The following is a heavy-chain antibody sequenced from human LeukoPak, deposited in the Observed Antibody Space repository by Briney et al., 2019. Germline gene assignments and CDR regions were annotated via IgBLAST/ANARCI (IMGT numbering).Heavy chain of an antibody. CDR2: IYPGDADT. CDR3: ARGTMVQGVPYFDY. J-gene: IGHJ4*02. CDR1: GYSFTSYW. V-gene: IGHV5-51*01. Sequence: GESLKISCKGCGYSFTSYWVGCVRQMPGKGREWVGIIYPGDADTTYRPSFQGQVTISADKSFTTAYLQWSSLKAPDIAMYYCARGTMVQGVPYFDYWGQGTLVTVSS. D-gene: IGHD3-10*01.